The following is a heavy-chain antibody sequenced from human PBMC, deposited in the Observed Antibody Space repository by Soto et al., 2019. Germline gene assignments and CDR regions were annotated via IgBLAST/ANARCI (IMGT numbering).Heavy chain of an antibody. D-gene: IGHD3-16*02. CDR3: ARHRAYYDYVWGSYRLYYFDY. Sequence: GESLKISCKGSGYSFTSYWISRVRQMPGKGLEWMGRIDPSDSYTNYSPSFQGHVTISADKSISTAYLQWSSLKASDTAMYYCARHRAYYDYVWGSYRLYYFDYWGQGTLVTVSS. J-gene: IGHJ4*02. CDR1: GYSFTSYW. V-gene: IGHV5-10-1*01. CDR2: IDPSDSYT.